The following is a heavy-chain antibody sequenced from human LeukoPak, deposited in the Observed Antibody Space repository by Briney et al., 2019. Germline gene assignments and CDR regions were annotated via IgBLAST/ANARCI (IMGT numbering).Heavy chain of an antibody. V-gene: IGHV4-39*01. CDR1: AGSISSSYYY. CDR2: IYYSGSS. D-gene: IGHD6-13*01. Sequence: SETLSLTCTVSAGSISSSYYYWGWIRQPPGKGLEWIGSIYYSGSSYYNPSLKSRVTISVDTSKNQFSLKLSSVTAADTAVYYCARSSWYDIIDYWGQGTLVTVSS. CDR3: ARSSWYDIIDY. J-gene: IGHJ4*02.